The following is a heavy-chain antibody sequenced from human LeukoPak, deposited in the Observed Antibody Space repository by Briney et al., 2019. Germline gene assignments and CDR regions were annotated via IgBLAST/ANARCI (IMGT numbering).Heavy chain of an antibody. CDR3: AKRSACSSSSPHFDY. J-gene: IGHJ4*02. V-gene: IGHV3-30*18. Sequence: GRSLRLSCATSGFTFSSYGMHWVRQAPGKGLEWVALISYDGSNKYYADSVKGRFTISRDNSKNTMYLQMSSLRAEDTAIYYCAKRSACSSSSPHFDYWGQGTLVTVSS. CDR2: ISYDGSNK. CDR1: GFTFSSYG. D-gene: IGHD6-13*01.